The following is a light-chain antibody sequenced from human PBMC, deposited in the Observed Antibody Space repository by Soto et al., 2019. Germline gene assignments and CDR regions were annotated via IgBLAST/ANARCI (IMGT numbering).Light chain of an antibody. Sequence: QSVLTQPPSVSGAPGQRVTISCTGSSSNIGSTYDVQWYQQLPGTAPKLLIHGNTNRPSGVPDRFSGSKSGTSASLAIPGLQADDEADYSWQSYDDSRSVHYGFGTGTKV. CDR2: GNT. CDR1: SSNIGSTYD. J-gene: IGLJ1*01. V-gene: IGLV1-40*01. CDR3: QSYDDSRSVHYG.